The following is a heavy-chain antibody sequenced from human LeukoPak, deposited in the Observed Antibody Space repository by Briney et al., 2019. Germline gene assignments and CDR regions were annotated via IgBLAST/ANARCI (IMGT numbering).Heavy chain of an antibody. CDR1: GGSISSSNYH. J-gene: IGHJ4*02. D-gene: IGHD5-12*01. Sequence: SETLSLTCTVSGGSISSSNYHWGWIRQPPGKGLEWIGTIHYSGSTYYNPSLKSRVTISVDTSKNQFSLRLTSVTAADSAVYYCARLYSGYDRDYWGQGTLVAVSS. CDR3: ARLYSGYDRDY. CDR2: IHYSGST. V-gene: IGHV4-39*07.